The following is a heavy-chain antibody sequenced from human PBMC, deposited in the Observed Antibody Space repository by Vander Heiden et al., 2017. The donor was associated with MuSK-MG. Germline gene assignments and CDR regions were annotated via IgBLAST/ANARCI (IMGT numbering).Heavy chain of an antibody. CDR1: GFTFDDYA. V-gene: IGHV3-43*02. CDR3: AKDSGGVLWFGELSPPFDP. Sequence: EVQLVESGGGVVQPGGSLRLSCAASGFTFDDYAMHWVRQAPGKGLEWVSLISGDGGSTYYADSVKGRFTISRDNSKNSLYLQMNSLRTEDTALYYCAKDSGGVLWFGELSPPFDPWGQGTLVTVSS. CDR2: ISGDGGST. D-gene: IGHD3-10*01. J-gene: IGHJ5*02.